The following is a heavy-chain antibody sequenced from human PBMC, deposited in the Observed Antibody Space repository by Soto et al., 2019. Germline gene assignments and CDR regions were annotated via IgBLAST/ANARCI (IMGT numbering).Heavy chain of an antibody. D-gene: IGHD5-18*01. Sequence: SETLSLTCTVSGDSVSSGNYYWSWIRQPPGKGLEWIGYIYYSGSTKYNPSLKSRVTISLDTSQNQFSLKLSSVTAADTAAYYCARIPVDTYMIYWFDPWGQGTLVTVSS. J-gene: IGHJ5*02. CDR3: ARIPVDTYMIYWFDP. CDR2: IYYSGST. CDR1: GDSVSSGNYY. V-gene: IGHV4-61*01.